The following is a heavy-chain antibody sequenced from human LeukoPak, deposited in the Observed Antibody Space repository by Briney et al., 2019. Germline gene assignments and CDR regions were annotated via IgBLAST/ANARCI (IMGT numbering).Heavy chain of an antibody. CDR3: ARETNWGWKGPIDY. D-gene: IGHD7-27*01. CDR2: ISAYNGNT. J-gene: IGHJ4*02. CDR1: GYTFTSYG. V-gene: IGHV1-18*01. Sequence: ASVKVSCKASGYTFTSYGISWVRQAPGQGLEWMGWISAYNGNTNYAQKLQGRVTMTTDTSTNTAYMELRSLRSDDTAVYYCARETNWGWKGPIDYWGQGTLVTVSS.